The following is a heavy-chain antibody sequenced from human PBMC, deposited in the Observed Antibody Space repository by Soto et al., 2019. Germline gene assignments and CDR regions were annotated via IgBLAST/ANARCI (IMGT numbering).Heavy chain of an antibody. D-gene: IGHD3-22*01. Sequence: SETLSLTCTVSGGSVNSAGSYWSWIRQPPGKGLEWIGNIYYSGSTNYNPSLKSRVTISVDTSKNQFSLKLSSVTAADTAVYYCACLRGMDRSDYYFPYFDYWGQGTLVTVSS. V-gene: IGHV4-61*08. J-gene: IGHJ4*02. CDR1: GGSVNSAGSY. CDR3: ACLRGMDRSDYYFPYFDY. CDR2: IYYSGST.